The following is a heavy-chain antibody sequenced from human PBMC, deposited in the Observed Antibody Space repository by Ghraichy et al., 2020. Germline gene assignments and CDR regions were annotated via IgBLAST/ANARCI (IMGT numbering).Heavy chain of an antibody. J-gene: IGHJ6*02. V-gene: IGHV4-4*07. CDR1: GGSISSYY. Sequence: SETLSLTCTVSGGSISSYYWSWIRQPAGKGLEWIGRIYTSGSTNYNPSLKSRVTISVDTSKNQFSLKLSSVTAADTAVYYCARGVVVVAATKYYYYGMDVWGQGTTVTVSS. D-gene: IGHD2-15*01. CDR3: ARGVVVVAATKYYYYGMDV. CDR2: IYTSGST.